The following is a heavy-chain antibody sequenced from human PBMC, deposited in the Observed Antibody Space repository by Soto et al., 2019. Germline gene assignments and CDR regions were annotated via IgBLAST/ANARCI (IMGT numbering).Heavy chain of an antibody. J-gene: IGHJ2*01. Sequence: QVQLVQSGAEVKKPGSSVKVSCKASGGTFSSYAISWVRQAPGQGLEWMGGIIPIFGTANYAQKFQGRVTITADESTSTVYKELSSLRSEDTAGYYCASQRGGVLYWYFDLWGRGTLVTVSS. CDR3: ASQRGGVLYWYFDL. V-gene: IGHV1-69*01. D-gene: IGHD3-16*01. CDR1: GGTFSSYA. CDR2: IIPIFGTA.